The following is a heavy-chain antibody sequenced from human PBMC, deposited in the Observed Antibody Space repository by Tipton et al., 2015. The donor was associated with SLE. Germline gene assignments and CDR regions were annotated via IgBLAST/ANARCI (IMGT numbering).Heavy chain of an antibody. D-gene: IGHD2-15*01. CDR2: INTDGSAT. Sequence: SLRLSCAASGFSFNNYWMIWVRQAPGKGLVWVSRINTDGSATNYADSVKGRSTISRDNAKNTVYLEMNSLRDEDSAVYYCARDRDYSVDYWGQGTLVTVSS. V-gene: IGHV3-74*01. CDR3: ARDRDYSVDY. J-gene: IGHJ4*02. CDR1: GFSFNNYW.